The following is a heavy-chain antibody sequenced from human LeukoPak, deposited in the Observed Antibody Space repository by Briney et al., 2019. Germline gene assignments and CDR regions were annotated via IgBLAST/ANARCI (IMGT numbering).Heavy chain of an antibody. CDR1: GFTFSDYY. J-gene: IGHJ4*02. CDR2: ISSSGSTI. CDR3: ARDPPLWSSSGIGVDY. D-gene: IGHD3-22*01. Sequence: GGSLRLSCAASGFTFSDYYMSWIRQAPGKGLEWVSYISSSGSTIYYADSVKGRFTISRDNSKNTLYLQMNSLRAEDTAVYYCARDPPLWSSSGIGVDYWGQGTLVTVSS. V-gene: IGHV3-11*04.